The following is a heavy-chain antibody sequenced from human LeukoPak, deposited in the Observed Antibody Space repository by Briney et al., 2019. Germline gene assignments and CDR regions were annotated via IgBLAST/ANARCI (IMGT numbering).Heavy chain of an antibody. CDR2: INPGGGT. D-gene: IGHD1-14*01. CDR3: VTRTD. Sequence: SETLSLTCAVYGGSFSGYYWSWIRQPPGKGLEWIGEINPGGGTNYNPSLKSRVTMSKDTSKKNFPLKLSSVTAADTAMYYCVTRTDWGQGTLVTVSS. CDR1: GGSFSGYY. V-gene: IGHV4-34*01. J-gene: IGHJ4*02.